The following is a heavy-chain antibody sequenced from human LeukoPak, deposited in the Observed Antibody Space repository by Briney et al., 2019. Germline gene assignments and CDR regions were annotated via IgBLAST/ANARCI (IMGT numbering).Heavy chain of an antibody. V-gene: IGHV1-2*02. CDR1: GYTFTGYY. D-gene: IGHD1-26*01. J-gene: IGHJ3*02. CDR3: ARGRELPKNDAFDI. CDR2: INPNSGGT. Sequence: ASVKVSCKASGYTFTGYYMHWVRQAPGQGLEWMGWINPNSGGTNYAQKFQGRVTMTRDTSISTAYMELRSLRSDDTAVYYCARGRELPKNDAFDIWGQGTMVTVSS.